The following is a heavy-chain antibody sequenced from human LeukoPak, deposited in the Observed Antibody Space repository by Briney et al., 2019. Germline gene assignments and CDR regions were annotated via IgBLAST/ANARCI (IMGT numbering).Heavy chain of an antibody. CDR1: GFTFSSYS. D-gene: IGHD2-15*01. Sequence: PGGSLRLSCAASGFTFSSYSMNWVRQAPGKGLEWVSSISSSSYIYYADSVKGRFTISRDNAKNSVYLQMKSLRAEDTAVYYCAGEGSCSGGSCYYFEYWGQGTLVTVSS. CDR3: AGEGSCSGGSCYYFEY. V-gene: IGHV3-21*01. CDR2: ISSSSYI. J-gene: IGHJ4*02.